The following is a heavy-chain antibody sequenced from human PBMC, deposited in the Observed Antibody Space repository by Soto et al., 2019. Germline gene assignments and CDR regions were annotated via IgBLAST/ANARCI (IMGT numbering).Heavy chain of an antibody. Sequence: SETLSLTCTVSGGSVSSDTHYWSWIRQPPGKRLEWSGFIYSSGSTNYNPSLKSRVTMSVDTSKNQFSLKLRSVIVADTAVYHCARFVRSCSGTTCYTRADVWGQGTTVTVSS. CDR2: IYSSGST. CDR1: GGSVSSDTHY. CDR3: ARFVRSCSGTTCYTRADV. D-gene: IGHD2-2*02. V-gene: IGHV4-61*01. J-gene: IGHJ6*02.